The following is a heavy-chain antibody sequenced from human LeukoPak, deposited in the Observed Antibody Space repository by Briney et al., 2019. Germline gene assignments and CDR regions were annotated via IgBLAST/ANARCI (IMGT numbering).Heavy chain of an antibody. CDR2: NS. D-gene: IGHD3-16*02. CDR3: ARDMQLST. Sequence: GGSLRLSCAASGFTFSSYAMSWVRQAPGEGLEWVSLNSYYTDSVRGRFTISRDNSKDTLFLQMNSLRAEDTAIYYCARDMQLSTWGLGTMVTVSS. V-gene: IGHV3-23*01. J-gene: IGHJ3*01. CDR1: GFTFSSYA.